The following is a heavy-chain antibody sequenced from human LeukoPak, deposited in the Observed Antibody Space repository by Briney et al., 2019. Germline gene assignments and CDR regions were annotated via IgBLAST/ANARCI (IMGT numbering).Heavy chain of an antibody. J-gene: IGHJ4*02. CDR1: GFTFDDYA. Sequence: GRSLRLSCAASGFTFDDYAVHWVRQAPGKGLEWVSGISWNSGSIGYADSVKGRFTISRDNATNSLYLQMNSLRAEDMALYYCAKAAVAAGSGLYYFDYWGQGTLVTVSS. CDR2: ISWNSGSI. V-gene: IGHV3-9*03. D-gene: IGHD6-13*01. CDR3: AKAAVAAGSGLYYFDY.